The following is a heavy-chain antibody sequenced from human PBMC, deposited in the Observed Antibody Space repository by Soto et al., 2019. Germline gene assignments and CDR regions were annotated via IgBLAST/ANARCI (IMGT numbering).Heavy chain of an antibody. Sequence: PGGSLRLSCAASGFNFSSYAMSWVRQAPGEGLEWVSAISGSGGSTYYADSVKGRFTISRDNSKNTLYLQMNSLRAEDTAVYCRAQNFSPLPLATLSSLGYYYGMVVRAPGTPVKVAS. CDR3: AQNFSPLPLATLSSLGYYYGMVV. D-gene: IGHD3-16*01. V-gene: IGHV3-23*01. CDR2: ISGSGGST. CDR1: GFNFSSYA. J-gene: IGHJ6*02.